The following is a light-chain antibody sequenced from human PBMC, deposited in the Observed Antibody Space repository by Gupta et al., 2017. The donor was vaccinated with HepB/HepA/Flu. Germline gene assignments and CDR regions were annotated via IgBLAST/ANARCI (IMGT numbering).Light chain of an antibody. J-gene: IGKJ1*01. CDR3: QQYNVWPPWT. CDR1: QSISKN. Sequence: ETVMTQTPATLSVSPGEGATLSCRASQSISKNLAWYQQKPGQAPRLLIYAASTRATGVPARFSGSGSGTEFTLTITSRQSEDFAVYYCQQYNVWPPWTFGQGTKVEIK. V-gene: IGKV3-15*01. CDR2: AAS.